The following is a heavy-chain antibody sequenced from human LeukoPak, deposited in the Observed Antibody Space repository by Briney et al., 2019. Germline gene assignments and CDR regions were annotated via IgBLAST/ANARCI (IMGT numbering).Heavy chain of an antibody. CDR2: VKQDGSEK. J-gene: IGHJ4*02. CDR3: ARERDGSSGYSDY. V-gene: IGHV3-7*01. CDR1: GFTFSSYW. D-gene: IGHD6-19*01. Sequence: PGGSLRLSCAASGFTFSSYWMSWVRQAPGKGLEWVANVKQDGSEKYYVDSVKGRFTISRDNAKNSLYLQMNSLRAEDTAVYYCARERDGSSGYSDYWGQGTLVTVSS.